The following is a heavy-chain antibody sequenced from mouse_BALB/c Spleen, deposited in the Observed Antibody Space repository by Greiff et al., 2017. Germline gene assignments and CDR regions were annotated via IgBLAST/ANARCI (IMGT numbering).Heavy chain of an antibody. CDR1: GYSFTGYF. CDR3: GREDYGSRGYAMDY. D-gene: IGHD1-1*01. CDR2: INPYNGDT. J-gene: IGHJ4*01. Sequence: EVQLKESGPELVKPGASVKISCKASGYSFTGYFMNWVKQSHGKSLEWIGRINPYNGDTFYNQKFKGKATLTVDKSSSTAHMELLSLTSEDSAVYYCGREDYGSRGYAMDYWGQGTSVTVSS. V-gene: IGHV1-37*01.